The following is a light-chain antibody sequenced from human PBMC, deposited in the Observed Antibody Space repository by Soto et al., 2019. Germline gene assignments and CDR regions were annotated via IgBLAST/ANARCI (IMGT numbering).Light chain of an antibody. CDR3: QQYNSFPYT. CDR1: ESIGRW. Sequence: DIQMTHSPSTLSASVGDRVTITCRASESIGRWLAWYQQKPGRAPKLLMYQASTLESGVPSRFSGSGSGTEFTLTISSLRPDDFATYYCQQYNSFPYTFGQGTKVDIK. J-gene: IGKJ2*01. CDR2: QAS. V-gene: IGKV1-5*03.